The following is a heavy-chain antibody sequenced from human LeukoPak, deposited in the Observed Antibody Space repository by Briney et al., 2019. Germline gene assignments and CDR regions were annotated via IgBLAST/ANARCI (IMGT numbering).Heavy chain of an antibody. Sequence: ASVKVSCKASGYTFTGYYMHWVRQAPGQGLEWLGWINPNSGGTNYAQKFQGWVTMTRDTSTSTAYMELSRLRSDDTAVYYCARGHRSIAAAGDYWGQGTLVTVSS. D-gene: IGHD6-13*01. CDR3: ARGHRSIAAAGDY. J-gene: IGHJ4*02. CDR1: GYTFTGYY. V-gene: IGHV1-2*04. CDR2: INPNSGGT.